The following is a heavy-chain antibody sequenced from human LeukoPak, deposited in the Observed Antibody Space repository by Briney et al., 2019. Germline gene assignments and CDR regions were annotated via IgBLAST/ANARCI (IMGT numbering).Heavy chain of an antibody. CDR1: GGSISSYY. Sequence: SETLSLTCTVSGGSISSYYWSWIRQPPGKGLERIGYIDYSGSTNYNPSLKSRVTISVDTSKNQFSLKLSSVTAADTAVYYCARGPTTVTRAFDYWGQGTLVTISS. CDR2: IDYSGST. J-gene: IGHJ4*02. D-gene: IGHD4-17*01. V-gene: IGHV4-59*12. CDR3: ARGPTTVTRAFDY.